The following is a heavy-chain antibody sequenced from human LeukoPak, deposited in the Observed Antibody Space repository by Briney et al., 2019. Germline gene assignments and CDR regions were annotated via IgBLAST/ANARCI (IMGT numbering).Heavy chain of an antibody. CDR3: ARGKYYYDSSGPFGY. J-gene: IGHJ4*02. V-gene: IGHV4-4*09. CDR1: GGSISSYY. CDR2: IYTSGST. D-gene: IGHD3-22*01. Sequence: SETLSLTCTVSGGSISSYYWSWIRQPPGKGLEWIGYIYTSGSTNYNPSLKSRVTISVDTSKNQFSLKLSSVTAADTAVYYCARGKYYYDSSGPFGYWGQGTLVTVSS.